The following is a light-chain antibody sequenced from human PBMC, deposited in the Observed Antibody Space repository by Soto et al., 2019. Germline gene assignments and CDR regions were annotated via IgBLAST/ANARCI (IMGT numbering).Light chain of an antibody. CDR1: SSNIGNNY. V-gene: IGLV1-51*01. J-gene: IGLJ2*01. Sequence: QAVVTQPPSVSAAPGQKVTISCSGSSSNIGNNYVSWYQQLPGTAPKLLIYDNNERPSGIPDRFSGSKSGTSATLGITGLQTGDEADYYFGTWDSSLSSVVFGGGTKLTVL. CDR2: DNN. CDR3: GTWDSSLSSVV.